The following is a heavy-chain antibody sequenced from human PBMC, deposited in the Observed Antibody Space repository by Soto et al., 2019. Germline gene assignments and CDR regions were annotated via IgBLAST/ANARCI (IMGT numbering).Heavy chain of an antibody. D-gene: IGHD2-15*01. CDR2: ISWDGGST. V-gene: IGHV3-43*01. J-gene: IGHJ6*02. CDR1: GFTFDDYT. Sequence: LRLSCAASGFTFDDYTMHWVRQAPGKGLEWVSLISWDGGSTYYADSVKGRFTISRDNSKNSLYLQMNSLRTEDTALYYCAKEIRGARYCSGGSCYSYYYYYYGMDVWGQGTTVTVSS. CDR3: AKEIRGARYCSGGSCYSYYYYYYGMDV.